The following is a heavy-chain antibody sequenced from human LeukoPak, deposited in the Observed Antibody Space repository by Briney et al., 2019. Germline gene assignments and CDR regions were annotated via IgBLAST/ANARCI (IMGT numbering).Heavy chain of an antibody. CDR1: GYTFTGYY. CDR2: INPNSGGT. D-gene: IGHD3-22*01. V-gene: IGHV1-2*02. Sequence: ASVKVSCKASGYTFTGYYMHWVRQAPGQGLEWMGWINPNSGGTNYAQKFQGRVTMTRDTSISTAYMELSRLRSDDTAVYYCAREGVGYYYDSSGYGEDYWGQGTLVTVSS. J-gene: IGHJ4*02. CDR3: AREGVGYYYDSSGYGEDY.